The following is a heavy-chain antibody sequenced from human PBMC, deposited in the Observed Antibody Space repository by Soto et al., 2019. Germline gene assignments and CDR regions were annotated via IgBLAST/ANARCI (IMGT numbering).Heavy chain of an antibody. CDR2: ISDSGGTT. J-gene: IGHJ4*02. CDR1: GFTFSNYP. Sequence: EVQLLESGGGLVQPGGSLRLSCAASGFTFSNYPMSWVRQAPGKGLEWVSYISDSGGTTYYADSVKGRFTISRDNSKNPLNLQMNSLRAEDTAVYYCAKDPYCSSISCYAGNFYYWGQGALVTVSS. CDR3: AKDPYCSSISCYAGNFYY. D-gene: IGHD2-2*01. V-gene: IGHV3-23*01.